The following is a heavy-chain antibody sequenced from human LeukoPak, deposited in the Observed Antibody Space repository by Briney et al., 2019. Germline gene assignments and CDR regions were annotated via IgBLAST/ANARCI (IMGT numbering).Heavy chain of an antibody. V-gene: IGHV3-33*06. J-gene: IGHJ4*02. D-gene: IGHD3-3*01. CDR3: AKDLRYYDFWSGLADY. CDR1: GFTFSTYG. CDR2: IWYDGSNK. Sequence: GGSLRLSCAASGFTFSTYGMHWVRQAPGKGLEWVALIWYDGSNKYYADSVKGRFTISRDNAKNTLYLQMNSLRAEDTAVYYCAKDLRYYDFWSGLADYWGQGTLVTVSS.